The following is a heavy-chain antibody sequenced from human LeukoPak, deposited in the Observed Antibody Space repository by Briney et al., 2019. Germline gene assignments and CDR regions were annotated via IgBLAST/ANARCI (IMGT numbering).Heavy chain of an antibody. D-gene: IGHD6-19*01. CDR2: TYYSGST. CDR1: GGSISSTTYY. CDR3: ARGTDAVGLDY. V-gene: IGHV4-39*01. Sequence: SETLSLTCTVSGGSISSTTYYWGWIRQPPGKGLEWIGSTYYSGSTYYNPSLKSRVTISVDTSKNQFSLKLSSVTAADTAVYYCARGTDAVGLDYWGQGTLVTVSS. J-gene: IGHJ4*02.